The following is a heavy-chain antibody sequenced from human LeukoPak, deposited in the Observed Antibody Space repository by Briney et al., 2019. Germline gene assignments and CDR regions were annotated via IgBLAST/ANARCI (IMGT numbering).Heavy chain of an antibody. Sequence: PGGSLRLSCAASGFTFSSYAMTWVRQAPGKGLEWVSGISGSGGSTYYADSVKGRFTISRDNSKNTLYLQMNSLRADDTAVYHCAKGALLYFDYWGQGTLVTVSS. J-gene: IGHJ4*02. CDR2: ISGSGGST. D-gene: IGHD1-26*01. CDR1: GFTFSSYA. CDR3: AKGALLYFDY. V-gene: IGHV3-23*01.